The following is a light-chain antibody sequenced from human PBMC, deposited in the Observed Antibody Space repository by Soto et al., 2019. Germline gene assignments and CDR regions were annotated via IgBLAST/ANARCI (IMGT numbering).Light chain of an antibody. CDR3: QQYGSSPIT. J-gene: IGKJ5*01. CDR1: QSVSSN. CDR2: GAS. V-gene: IGKV3-20*01. Sequence: EIVMTQSPATLSVSPGERATLSCRASQSVSSNLAWYQHIPGQAPRLLIYGASTRATGIPDRFSGSGSGTDFTLTISRLEPEDFAVYYCQQYGSSPITFGQGTRLEIK.